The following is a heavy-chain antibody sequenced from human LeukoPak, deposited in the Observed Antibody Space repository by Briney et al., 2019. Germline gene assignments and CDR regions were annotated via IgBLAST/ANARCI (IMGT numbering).Heavy chain of an antibody. CDR1: GFTFSSYA. V-gene: IGHV3-23*01. CDR3: AKEGLCTTTSCYREFDY. D-gene: IGHD2-2*01. J-gene: IGHJ4*02. Sequence: GRSLRLSCAASGFTFSSYAMNWVRQAPGKGLEWVAGISGDGRRAYYEGSVKGRFTISRDNSKNALYLQMNSLRAEDTAVYYCAKEGLCTTTSCYREFDYWGQGTLVTVSS. CDR2: ISGDGRRA.